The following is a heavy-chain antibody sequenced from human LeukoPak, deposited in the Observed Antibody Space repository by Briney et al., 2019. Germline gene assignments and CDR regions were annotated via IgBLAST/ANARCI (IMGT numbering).Heavy chain of an antibody. Sequence: GGSLRLSCEASGFTFDAYAMHWGRQAPGEGLEWVFRVNKDGSATYSADSVKGRFTISRDNSKTSLYLQMNSLRSEDTALYYCATWAFYHSLDVWGQGTTVTVSS. D-gene: IGHD1-26*01. CDR1: GFTFDAYA. V-gene: IGHV3-43*02. J-gene: IGHJ6*02. CDR2: VNKDGSAT. CDR3: ATWAFYHSLDV.